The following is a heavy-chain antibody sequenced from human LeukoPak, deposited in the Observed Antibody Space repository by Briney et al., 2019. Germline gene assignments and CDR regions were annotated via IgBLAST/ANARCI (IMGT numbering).Heavy chain of an antibody. CDR3: ARDGGYYYDSSGYFGY. CDR2: INPNSGGT. D-gene: IGHD3-22*01. CDR1: GYTFTSYY. V-gene: IGHV1-2*02. Sequence: ASVKVSCKASGYTFTSYYMHWVRQAPGQGLEWMGWINPNSGGTNYAQKFQGRVTMTRDTSISTAYMELSRLRSDDTAVYYCARDGGYYYDSSGYFGYWGQGTLVTVSS. J-gene: IGHJ4*02.